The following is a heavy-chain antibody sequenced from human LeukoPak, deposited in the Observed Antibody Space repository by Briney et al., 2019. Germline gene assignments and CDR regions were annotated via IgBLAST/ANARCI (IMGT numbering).Heavy chain of an antibody. CDR3: ARERGGAPDY. D-gene: IGHD1-26*01. CDR1: GFTFSSYA. V-gene: IGHV3-21*01. CDR2: ISSSSSYI. J-gene: IGHJ4*02. Sequence: GRSLRLSCAASGFTFSSYAMSWVRQAPGKGLEWVSSISSSSSYIYYADSVKGRFTISRDNAKNSLYLQMNSLRAEDTAVYYCARERGGAPDYWGQGTLVTVSS.